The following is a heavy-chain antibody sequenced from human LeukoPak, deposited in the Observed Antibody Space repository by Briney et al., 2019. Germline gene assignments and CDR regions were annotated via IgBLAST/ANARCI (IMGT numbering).Heavy chain of an antibody. Sequence: GGSLRLSCAASGFTFSSYEMNWVRQAPGKGLEWVSYISSSGSTIYYADSVKGRFTISGDNAKNTLYLQMNSLRAEDTAVYYCAKDREYSYGPDAFDIWGQGTMVTVSS. V-gene: IGHV3-48*03. D-gene: IGHD5-18*01. J-gene: IGHJ3*02. CDR2: ISSSGSTI. CDR1: GFTFSSYE. CDR3: AKDREYSYGPDAFDI.